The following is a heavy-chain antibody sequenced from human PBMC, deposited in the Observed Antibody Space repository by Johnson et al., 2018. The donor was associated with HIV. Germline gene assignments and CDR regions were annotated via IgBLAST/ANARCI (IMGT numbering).Heavy chain of an antibody. J-gene: IGHJ3*02. CDR3: ARGMTTVTNHDAFDI. V-gene: IGHV3-30-3*01. D-gene: IGHD4-17*01. Sequence: QVQLVESGVGVVQPGRSLRLSCAASGFTFSSYAMHWVRQAPGKGLEWVAVISYDGSNKYYADSVTGRFTISRDNSKNTLYLQMNSLRAEDTAVYYCARGMTTVTNHDAFDIWGQGTMVTVSS. CDR2: ISYDGSNK. CDR1: GFTFSSYA.